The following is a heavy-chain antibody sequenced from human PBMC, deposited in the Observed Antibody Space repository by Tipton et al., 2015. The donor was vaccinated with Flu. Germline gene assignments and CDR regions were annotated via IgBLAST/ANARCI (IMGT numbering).Heavy chain of an antibody. CDR2: VYYSGST. D-gene: IGHD5-12*01. Sequence: TLSLTCTVSGGFVSSYFWTWIRQAPGKGLEWIGYVYYSGSTNYNPSLKSRVTISVDTSKNQFSLKLSSVTAADTAVYYCARHRYYSGYDSWGQGTLVTVSS. CDR3: ARHRYYSGYDS. J-gene: IGHJ5*02. V-gene: IGHV4-59*08. CDR1: GGFVSSYF.